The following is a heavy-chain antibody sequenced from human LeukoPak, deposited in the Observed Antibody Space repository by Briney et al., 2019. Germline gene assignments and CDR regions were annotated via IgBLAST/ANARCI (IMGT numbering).Heavy chain of an antibody. CDR1: GFTVSSNY. CDR2: ICIGGST. CDR3: SSMTTVSGIDF. J-gene: IGHJ4*02. D-gene: IGHD4-17*01. V-gene: IGHV3-66*01. Sequence: GGSLRLSCAASGFTVSSNYMSWVRQAPGKGLEWVSVICIGGSTYYADSVKGRFTISRDVSKNTLYLQMNSLRAEDTAVYYCSSMTTVSGIDFWGQGTLVTVSS.